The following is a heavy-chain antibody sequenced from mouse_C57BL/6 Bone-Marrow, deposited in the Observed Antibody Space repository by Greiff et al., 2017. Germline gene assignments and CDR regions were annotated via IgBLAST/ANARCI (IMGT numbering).Heavy chain of an antibody. CDR3: ARYGGQLRLRYFDV. CDR2: IYPRSGNT. Sequence: VKLMESGAELARPGASVKLSCKASGYTFTSYGISWVKQRTGQGLEWIGEIYPRSGNTYYNEKFKGKATLTADKSSSTAYMELRSLTSEDSAVYFWARYGGQLRLRYFDVWGTGTTVTVSS. V-gene: IGHV1-81*01. CDR1: GYTFTSYG. J-gene: IGHJ1*03. D-gene: IGHD3-2*02.